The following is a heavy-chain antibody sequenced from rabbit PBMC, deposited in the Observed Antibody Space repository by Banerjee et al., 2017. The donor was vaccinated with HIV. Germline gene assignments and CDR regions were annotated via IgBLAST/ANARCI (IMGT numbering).Heavy chain of an antibody. V-gene: IGHV1S43*01. J-gene: IGHJ2*01. D-gene: IGHD2-1*01. Sequence: QQQVEESGGDLVKPGGTLTLTCKASGFDLSNYYYMCWVRQAPGKGLESIACIYTGSGNTWYASWVNGRFTISRSTSLNTVDLKMTSLTAADTATYFCARSVAGGDFSAFDPWGPGTLVTVS. CDR1: GFDLSNYYY. CDR3: ARSVAGGDFSAFDP. CDR2: IYTGSGNT.